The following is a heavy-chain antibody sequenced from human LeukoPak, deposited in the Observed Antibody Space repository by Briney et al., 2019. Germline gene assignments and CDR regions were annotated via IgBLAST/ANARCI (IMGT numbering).Heavy chain of an antibody. V-gene: IGHV3-30*04. Sequence: GGSLRLSCAASGFTFSSYAVHWVRQAPGKGLEWVAVISYDGSNKYYADSVKGRFTISRDNSKNTLYLQMNSLRAEDTAVYYCARDLRYSSGWYDYYYYYGMDVWGKGTTVTVSS. CDR1: GFTFSSYA. CDR3: ARDLRYSSGWYDYYYYYGMDV. D-gene: IGHD6-19*01. CDR2: ISYDGSNK. J-gene: IGHJ6*04.